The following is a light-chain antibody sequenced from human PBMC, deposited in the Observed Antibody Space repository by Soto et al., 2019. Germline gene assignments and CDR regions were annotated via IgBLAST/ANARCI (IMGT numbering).Light chain of an antibody. Sequence: QAVVTQPPPVSGAPGQRVTISCTGSSSNIGAGYDVHWYQQLPGTAPKLLIYGNSNRPSGVPDRFSGSKSGTSASLAITGLQAEDEADYYCQSYDSSQSALFGGGTKLTVL. CDR1: SSNIGAGYD. V-gene: IGLV1-40*01. J-gene: IGLJ3*02. CDR3: QSYDSSQSAL. CDR2: GNS.